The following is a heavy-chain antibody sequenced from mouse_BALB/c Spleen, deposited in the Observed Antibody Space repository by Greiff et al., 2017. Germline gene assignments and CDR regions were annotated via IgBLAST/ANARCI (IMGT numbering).Heavy chain of an antibody. V-gene: IGHV1-7*01. D-gene: IGHD1-1*01. CDR2: INPSTGYT. Sequence: VQLQQSGAELAKPGASVKMSCKASGYTFTSYWMHWVKQRPGQGLEWIGYINPSTGYTEYNQKFKDKATLTADKSSSTAYMQLSSLTSEDSAVYYCANIYYYGSSYDYYAMDYWGQGTSVTVSS. CDR3: ANIYYYGSSYDYYAMDY. J-gene: IGHJ4*01. CDR1: GYTFTSYW.